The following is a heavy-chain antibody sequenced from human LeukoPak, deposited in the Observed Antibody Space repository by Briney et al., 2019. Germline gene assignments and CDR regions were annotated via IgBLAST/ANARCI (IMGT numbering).Heavy chain of an antibody. J-gene: IGHJ4*02. CDR2: IYYSGST. V-gene: IGHV4-61*01. CDR1: GGSVSSGSYY. CDR3: ARGSGSGVPFDF. D-gene: IGHD3-10*01. Sequence: SETLSLTCIVSGGSVSSGSYYWSWIRQPPGKGLEWIGYIYYSGSTNYNPSLKSRVTISVDTSKNQFSLKLNSVTAADTAVYCCARGSGSGVPFDFWGQGTLVTVSS.